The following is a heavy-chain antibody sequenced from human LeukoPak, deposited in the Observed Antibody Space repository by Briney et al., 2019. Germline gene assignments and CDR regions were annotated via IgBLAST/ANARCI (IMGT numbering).Heavy chain of an antibody. CDR1: GFTFSSYS. V-gene: IGHV3-48*02. J-gene: IGHJ3*02. Sequence: PGGSLRLSCAASGFTFSSYSMNWVRQAPGKGLEWVSYISSSSSTIYYADSVKGRFTISRDNAKNSLYLQMNSLRDEDTAVYYCARTDRNYYDSSGYGDAFDIWGQGTMVTVSS. CDR3: ARTDRNYYDSSGYGDAFDI. CDR2: ISSSSSTI. D-gene: IGHD3-22*01.